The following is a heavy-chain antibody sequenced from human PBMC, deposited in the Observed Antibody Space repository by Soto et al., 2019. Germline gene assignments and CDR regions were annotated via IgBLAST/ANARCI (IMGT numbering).Heavy chain of an antibody. D-gene: IGHD3-3*01. V-gene: IGHV1-8*01. CDR2: MNPNSGNT. Sequence: ASVKVSCKASGYTFTSYDINWVRQATGQGLEWMGWMNPNSGNTGYAQKFQGRVTMTRNTSISTAYMELSSLRSEETAVYYCAPSYYDSWSGPAGGFDYWGQGTLVTLSA. CDR3: APSYYDSWSGPAGGFDY. CDR1: GYTFTSYD. J-gene: IGHJ4*02.